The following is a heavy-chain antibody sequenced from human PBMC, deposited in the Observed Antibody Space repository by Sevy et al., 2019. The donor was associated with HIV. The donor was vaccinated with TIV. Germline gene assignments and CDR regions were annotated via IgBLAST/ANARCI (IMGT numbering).Heavy chain of an antibody. Sequence: ASVKVSCETSGYRFTDYYIHWVRQAPGQGLEWMGWINPNSDVTKSAKKFQDRVIMIKETSISTVYMELRGLTLDDSAVYYCARDQEFCSTTTCYSGLDQWGHGSLVTVSS. J-gene: IGHJ4*01. CDR3: ARDQEFCSTTTCYSGLDQ. D-gene: IGHD2-2*02. CDR2: INPNSDVT. V-gene: IGHV1-2*02. CDR1: GYRFTDYY.